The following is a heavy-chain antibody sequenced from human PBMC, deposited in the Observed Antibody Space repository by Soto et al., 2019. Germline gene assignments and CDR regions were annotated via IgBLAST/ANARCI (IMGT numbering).Heavy chain of an antibody. J-gene: IGHJ6*02. V-gene: IGHV3-43*01. Sequence: GGSLRLSCAASGFTFDDYTMHWVRQAPGKGLEWVSLISWDGGSTYYADSVKGRFTISRDNSKNSLYLQMNSLRTEDTALYYCATDIGRGYDFWSGYYRHYYGMDVWGQGTTVTVSS. CDR1: GFTFDDYT. CDR2: ISWDGGST. CDR3: ATDIGRGYDFWSGYYRHYYGMDV. D-gene: IGHD3-3*01.